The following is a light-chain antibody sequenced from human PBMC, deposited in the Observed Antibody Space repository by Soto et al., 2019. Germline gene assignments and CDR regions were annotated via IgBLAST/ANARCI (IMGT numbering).Light chain of an antibody. Sequence: QSALTQPASVSGSPGQSITISCTGTSSDVGAYNYVSWYQQHPGKAPKLIIFDVSSRPSGVSNRFSGSKSGNTSSLTISGLPSEDEADYYCNSYTTSRSRVFGGGTKVTVL. V-gene: IGLV2-14*03. CDR1: SSDVGAYNY. CDR2: DVS. CDR3: NSYTTSRSRV. J-gene: IGLJ3*02.